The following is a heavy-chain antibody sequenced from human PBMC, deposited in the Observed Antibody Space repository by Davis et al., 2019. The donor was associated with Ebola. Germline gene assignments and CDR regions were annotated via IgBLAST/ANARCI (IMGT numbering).Heavy chain of an antibody. D-gene: IGHD3-16*01. J-gene: IGHJ4*02. CDR1: GGSISSSSYY. CDR2: INHSGST. V-gene: IGHV4-39*07. CDR3: ARVGGWGLNFDY. Sequence: GSLRLSCTVSGGSISSSSYYWGWIRQPPGKGLEWIGEINHSGSTNYNPSLKSRVTISVDTSKNQFSLKLSSVTAADTAVYYCARVGGWGLNFDYWGQGTLVTVSS.